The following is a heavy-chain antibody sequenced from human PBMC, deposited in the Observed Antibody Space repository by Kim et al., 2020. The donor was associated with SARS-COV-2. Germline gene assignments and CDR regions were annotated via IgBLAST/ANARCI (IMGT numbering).Heavy chain of an antibody. CDR1: GFTFSSYG. CDR3: ARESLLRYFDWQDPPGAFDI. Sequence: GGSLRLSCAASGFTFSSYGMHWVRQAPGKGLEWVAVIWYDGSNKYYADSVKGRFTISRDNSKNTLYLQMNSLRAEDTAVYYCARESLLRYFDWQDPPGAFDIWGQGTMVTVSS. D-gene: IGHD3-9*01. V-gene: IGHV3-33*01. CDR2: IWYDGSNK. J-gene: IGHJ3*02.